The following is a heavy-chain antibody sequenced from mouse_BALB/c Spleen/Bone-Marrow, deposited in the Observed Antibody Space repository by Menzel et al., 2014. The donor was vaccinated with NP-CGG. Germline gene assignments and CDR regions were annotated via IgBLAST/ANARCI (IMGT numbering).Heavy chain of an antibody. CDR2: IYPGNVNT. CDR3: ARSLITTVVANYAMDY. J-gene: IGHJ4*01. Sequence: QVQLQQSGPELVKPGASVRISCKASGHTFTSYYIHWVKQRPGQGLEWIGWIYPGNVNTKYNEKFKGKATLTADRSSSTAYMQLSSLTSEDSAVYFCARSLITTVVANYAMDYWGQGTSVTVSS. CDR1: GHTFTSYY. D-gene: IGHD1-1*01. V-gene: IGHV1S56*01.